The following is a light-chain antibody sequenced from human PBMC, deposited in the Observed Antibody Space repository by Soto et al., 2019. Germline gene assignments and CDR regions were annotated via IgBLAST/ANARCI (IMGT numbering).Light chain of an antibody. Sequence: EVVLTHSPGTLSLSPGESATLSCRASQSVSNNYFAWYQQKPGQAPRLLIFGSSDMATGIPDRFSGSGSGTDFTLTISRLEPEDFAVYYCQQYGSSPPYTFGQGTKLEIK. CDR1: QSVSNNY. V-gene: IGKV3-20*01. CDR3: QQYGSSPPYT. J-gene: IGKJ2*01. CDR2: GSS.